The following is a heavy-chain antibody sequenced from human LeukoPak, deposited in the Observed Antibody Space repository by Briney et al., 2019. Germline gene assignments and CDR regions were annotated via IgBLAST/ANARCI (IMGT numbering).Heavy chain of an antibody. CDR1: GGTFSSYA. CDR2: IIRILGIA. CDR3: ARFSSVSSSWYRFDP. V-gene: IGHV1-69*04. J-gene: IGHJ5*02. Sequence: ASVKVSCKASGGTFSSYAISWVRQAPGQGLEWMGRIIRILGIANYAQKFQGRVTITADKSTSTAYMELSSLRSEDTAVYYCARFSSVSSSWYRFDPWGQGTLVTVSS. D-gene: IGHD6-13*01.